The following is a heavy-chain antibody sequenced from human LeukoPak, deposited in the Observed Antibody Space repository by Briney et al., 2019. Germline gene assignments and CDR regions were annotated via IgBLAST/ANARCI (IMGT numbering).Heavy chain of an antibody. D-gene: IGHD3-3*01. V-gene: IGHV1-69*13. Sequence: ASVKVSCKASGGTFSSYAISWVRQAPGQGLEWMGGIIPIIGTANYAQKFQGRVTITSDESTSTAYMELSSLRSEDTAVYYCARGPGLMSGYFHWGQGTLVTVSS. J-gene: IGHJ4*02. CDR1: GGTFSSYA. CDR2: IIPIIGTA. CDR3: ARGPGLMSGYFH.